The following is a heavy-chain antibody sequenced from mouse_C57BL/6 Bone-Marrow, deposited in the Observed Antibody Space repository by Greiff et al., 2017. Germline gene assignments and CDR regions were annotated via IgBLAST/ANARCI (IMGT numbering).Heavy chain of an antibody. J-gene: IGHJ1*03. D-gene: IGHD1-1*01. V-gene: IGHV1-82*01. CDR2: IYPGDGDT. CDR3: ARSKSLLLYRYFDV. CDR1: GYAFSSSW. Sequence: VQLQQSGPELVKPGASVKISCKASGYAFSSSWMNWVKQRPGKGLGWIGRIYPGDGDTNYNGKFKGKAKLTADKSSSTAYMQLSSLTSEDSAVYFCARSKSLLLYRYFDVWGTGTTVTVSS.